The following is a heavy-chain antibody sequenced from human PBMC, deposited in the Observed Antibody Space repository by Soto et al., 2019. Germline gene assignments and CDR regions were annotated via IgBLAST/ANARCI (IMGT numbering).Heavy chain of an antibody. J-gene: IGHJ6*02. V-gene: IGHV3-73*01. D-gene: IGHD5-18*01. CDR1: GFTFSGSA. CDR3: TRRADTVMEIPYYYYGMDV. CDR2: IRSKANSYAT. Sequence: GGSLRLSCAASGFTFSGSAMHWVRQASGKGLEWVGRIRSKANSYATAYAASVKGRFTISRDDSKNTAYLQMNSLKTEDTAVYYCTRRADTVMEIPYYYYGMDVWGQGTTVTVSS.